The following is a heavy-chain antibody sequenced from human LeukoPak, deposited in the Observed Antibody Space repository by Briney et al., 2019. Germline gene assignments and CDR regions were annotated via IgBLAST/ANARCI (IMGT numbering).Heavy chain of an antibody. CDR3: ARETLFEYHSGGYHERYYFDY. D-gene: IGHD3-22*01. CDR2: IYHSGSA. Sequence: EPSETLSLTCSVSGGSMNSGDDCWSWVRQPPGKGLEWIGYIYHSGSAYYSPSLKSRVTISVDTSKNQFSLKLASVTAADTAMYFCARETLFEYHSGGYHERYYFDYWGQGILVTVSS. V-gene: IGHV4-30-4*01. CDR1: GGSMNSGDDC. J-gene: IGHJ4*02.